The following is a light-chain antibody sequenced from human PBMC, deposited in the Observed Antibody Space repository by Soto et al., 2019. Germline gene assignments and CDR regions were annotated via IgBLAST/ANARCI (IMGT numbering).Light chain of an antibody. V-gene: IGKV1-27*01. CDR3: QQYTRAPFT. J-gene: IGKJ3*01. Sequence: DIQMTQSPSSLAAAVGDRVTITCRASQGIDTYLAWYQQKPGQVPKLLIYAASTLQSGVPSRFSGSGSGTDFTLTISSPLPEDVATYFCQQYTRAPFTFGPGTKVDIK. CDR1: QGIDTY. CDR2: AAS.